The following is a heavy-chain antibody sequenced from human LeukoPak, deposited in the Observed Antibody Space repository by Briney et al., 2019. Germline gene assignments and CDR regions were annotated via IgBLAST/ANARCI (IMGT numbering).Heavy chain of an antibody. J-gene: IGHJ4*02. Sequence: GGSLRLSCAASGFTLSSYAITWVRQAPGRGLEWVSSVDGGGGGTYYADSVKGRFTISRDNSKDTLYLQMNGLRAEDTAVYFCAKQSAGSAAWYSLHYDFWGQGTLVTVSS. D-gene: IGHD6-13*01. CDR3: AKQSAGSAAWYSLHYDF. CDR1: GFTLSSYA. V-gene: IGHV3-23*01. CDR2: VDGGGGGT.